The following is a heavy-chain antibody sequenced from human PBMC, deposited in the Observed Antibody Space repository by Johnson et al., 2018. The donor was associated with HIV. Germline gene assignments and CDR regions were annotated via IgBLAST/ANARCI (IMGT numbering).Heavy chain of an antibody. CDR2: INWNGGST. Sequence: VQLVESGGGLVQPGRSLRLSCTASGFTFGDYAMHWVRQAPGKGLEWVSGINWNGGSTGYADSVKGRFTISRDNSKNTLYLQMNSLRAEDTAVYYCAKGYTVTHPKDAFDIWGQGTMVTVSS. J-gene: IGHJ3*02. D-gene: IGHD4-17*01. CDR3: AKGYTVTHPKDAFDI. V-gene: IGHV3-20*04. CDR1: GFTFGDYA.